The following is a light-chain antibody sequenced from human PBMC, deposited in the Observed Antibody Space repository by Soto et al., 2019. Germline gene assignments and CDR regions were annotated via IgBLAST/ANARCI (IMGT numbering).Light chain of an antibody. CDR2: KAS. V-gene: IGKV1-5*03. Sequence: DIQMTQSPSTLSASVGDRVTITCRASQSISGWLAWYQQKPGKAPKLLIYKASGLESGVPSRCSGSGYGTEFSLTISSLQPDDFATYYCQQYNSYWTFGQGTKVEIK. CDR1: QSISGW. J-gene: IGKJ1*01. CDR3: QQYNSYWT.